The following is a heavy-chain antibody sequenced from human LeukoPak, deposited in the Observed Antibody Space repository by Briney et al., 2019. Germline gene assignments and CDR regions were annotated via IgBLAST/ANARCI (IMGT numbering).Heavy chain of an antibody. J-gene: IGHJ4*02. CDR1: GFTFSSHV. V-gene: IGHV3-23*01. CDR3: ARGAVAGTYFDY. CDR2: ISGSGDTT. D-gene: IGHD6-19*01. Sequence: GGSLRLSCAASGFTFSSHVMSWVRQAPGKGLEWVSDISGSGDTTYYADSVKGRFTISRDNSKNTVDLQINSLRVEDTAVYYCARGAVAGTYFDYWGQGTLVTVSS.